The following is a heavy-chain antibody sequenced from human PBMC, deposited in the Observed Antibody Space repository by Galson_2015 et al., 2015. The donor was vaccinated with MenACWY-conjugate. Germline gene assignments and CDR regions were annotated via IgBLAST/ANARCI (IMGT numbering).Heavy chain of an antibody. Sequence: SVKVSCKASGYTFSDSGVTWVRQAPGQGLEWMGWISASTGNTNYEQTFYGRVTMTTDTSTNTAFMELRSLRSDDTAVYFCARASTGLSSRFLDVWGQGTTVTVS. J-gene: IGHJ6*02. CDR2: ISASTGNT. CDR3: ARASTGLSSRFLDV. V-gene: IGHV1-18*01. CDR1: GYTFSDSG. D-gene: IGHD3-16*01.